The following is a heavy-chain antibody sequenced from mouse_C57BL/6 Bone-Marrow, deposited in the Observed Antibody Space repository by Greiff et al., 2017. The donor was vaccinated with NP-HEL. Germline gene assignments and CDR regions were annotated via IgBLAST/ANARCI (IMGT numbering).Heavy chain of an antibody. CDR2: FHPYNDDT. V-gene: IGHV1-47*01. D-gene: IGHD1-1*01. Sequence: QVQLKQSGAELVKPGASVKMSCKASGYTFTTYPIEWMKQSHGKCLEWIGNFHPYNDDTKYNEKFKGKATLTVEKSSSTVYLDLSRLTSDDSAVYYGARRSNCDYAMDYGGQGNSVTVSA. J-gene: IGHJ4*01. CDR1: GYTFTTYP. CDR3: ARRSNCDYAMDY.